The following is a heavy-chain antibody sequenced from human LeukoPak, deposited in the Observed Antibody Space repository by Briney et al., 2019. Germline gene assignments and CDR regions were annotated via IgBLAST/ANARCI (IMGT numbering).Heavy chain of an antibody. CDR2: ISGSGGST. D-gene: IGHD3-3*01. J-gene: IGHJ5*02. Sequence: GGSLRLSCAASGFTFSSYAMSWVRQAPGKGLEWVSAISGSGGSTYYADSVKGRFTISRNNSKNTLYLQMNSLRAEDTAVYYCAKDPTYYDFWSGPTNWFDPWGQGTLVTVSS. CDR1: GFTFSSYA. CDR3: AKDPTYYDFWSGPTNWFDP. V-gene: IGHV3-23*01.